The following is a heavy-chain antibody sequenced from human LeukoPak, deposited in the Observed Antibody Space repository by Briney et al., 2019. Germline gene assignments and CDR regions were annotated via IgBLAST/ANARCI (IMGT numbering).Heavy chain of an antibody. J-gene: IGHJ4*02. V-gene: IGHV1-2*02. Sequence: ASVKVSCKASGYTFTGYYMHWVRQAPGQGLEWMGWINPNSGATSYAQKFQGRVTMTRDTSISTAYMQLSRLRSDDTAAYFCARDVSGYNYGFDYWGQGTLVTVSS. CDR3: ARDVSGYNYGFDY. CDR2: INPNSGAT. D-gene: IGHD5-18*01. CDR1: GYTFTGYY.